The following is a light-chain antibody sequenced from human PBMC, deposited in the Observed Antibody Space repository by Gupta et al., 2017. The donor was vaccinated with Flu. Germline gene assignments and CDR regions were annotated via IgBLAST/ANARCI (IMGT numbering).Light chain of an antibody. V-gene: IGLV3-1*01. CDR3: QAWDSRTGV. CDR1: KLGSKY. Sequence: SYELTQPPSVSVSPGQTASITCSGDKLGSKYACWYQQKPGQSPGRVIFQDNNRPSGIPERVYGANSGKTATMNISGTQAVEDAGEYCQAWDSRTGVFVGGNRMTVL. CDR2: QDN. J-gene: IGLJ2*01.